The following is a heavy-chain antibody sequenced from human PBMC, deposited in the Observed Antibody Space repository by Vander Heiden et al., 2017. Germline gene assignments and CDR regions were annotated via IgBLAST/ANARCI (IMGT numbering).Heavy chain of an antibody. CDR2: MNIDGSST. V-gene: IGHV3-74*01. J-gene: IGHJ4*02. CDR3: ARVVYGGNLRAVDY. Sequence: DVQLVVSGVGLVQPGGPMRLSRAASGFTFSSCWMHWGRQAPGKGLVGVSRMNIDGSSTNYADSVKGRFTISRDNDKNTLYLQMDSLRAEGTAVYYCARVVYGGNLRAVDYWGQGTLVTVSS. CDR1: GFTFSSCW. D-gene: IGHD4-17*01.